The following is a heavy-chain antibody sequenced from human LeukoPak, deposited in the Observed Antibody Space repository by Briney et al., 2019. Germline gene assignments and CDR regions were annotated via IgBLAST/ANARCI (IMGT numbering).Heavy chain of an antibody. CDR2: IIPIFGTA. Sequence: ASVKVSCKASGGTFSSYAISWVRQAPGQGLEWMGGIIPIFGTANYARKFQGRVTITADESTSTAYMELSSLRSEDTAVYYCARSPVAHCSSTSCPNDYWGQGTLVTVSS. CDR3: ARSPVAHCSSTSCPNDY. V-gene: IGHV1-69*01. J-gene: IGHJ4*02. D-gene: IGHD2-2*01. CDR1: GGTFSSYA.